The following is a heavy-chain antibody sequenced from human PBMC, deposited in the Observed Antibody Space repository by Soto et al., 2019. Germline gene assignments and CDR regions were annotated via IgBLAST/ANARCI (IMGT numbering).Heavy chain of an antibody. V-gene: IGHV2-5*02. CDR1: GFSLSTSGVG. CDR3: AHGTGSTWSYHY. J-gene: IGHJ4*02. D-gene: IGHD6-13*01. CDR2: ISSDDNK. Sequence: QITLKESGPTLVKPTQTLTLTCTFSGFSLSTSGVGVGWIRQPPGKALEWLALISSDDNKWYSPSLRSRLTITKDTSKNQLVPTMTNIDPVDTATYYCAHGTGSTWSYHYWGQGNLVTVSS.